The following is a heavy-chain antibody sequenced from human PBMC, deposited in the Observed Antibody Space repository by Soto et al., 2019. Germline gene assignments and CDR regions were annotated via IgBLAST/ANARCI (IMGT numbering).Heavy chain of an antibody. D-gene: IGHD6-13*01. CDR3: ARGLAEAAGTIAFGY. CDR1: GFTFSSYG. V-gene: IGHV3-33*01. J-gene: IGHJ4*02. CDR2: IWYDGSNK. Sequence: QVQLVESGGGVVQPGRSLRLSCAASGFTFSSYGMHWVRQAPGKGLEWVAVIWYDGSNKYYADSVKGRFTISRDNSKNTLYLQMNSLRAEDTDVYYCARGLAEAAGTIAFGYWGQGTLVTVSS.